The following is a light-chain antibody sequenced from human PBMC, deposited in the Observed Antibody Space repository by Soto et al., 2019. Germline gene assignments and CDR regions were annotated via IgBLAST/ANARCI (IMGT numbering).Light chain of an antibody. CDR2: GTS. J-gene: IGKJ1*01. CDR1: QSVTNNY. V-gene: IGKV3-20*01. Sequence: EIVLTQSPGTLSLSPGERATLSCRASQSVTNNYLAWYQRKPGQPPRLLIYGTSYRSTDIPRRFSGSGSGTDFPLTITRLEPEDFAVYYCHQYGSSPPTFGQGTKVEIK. CDR3: HQYGSSPPT.